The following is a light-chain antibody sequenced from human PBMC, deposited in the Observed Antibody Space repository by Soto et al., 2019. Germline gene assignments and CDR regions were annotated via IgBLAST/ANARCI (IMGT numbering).Light chain of an antibody. Sequence: QSVLTQPASVSGSPGQSITISCTGTSRDIGGYNYVSWYQQHPGKAPKLMIYDVSSRPSGVSIRFSGSKSGNTASLTISGLQAEDEADYYCSSYTTSTTLFGTGTKLTVL. V-gene: IGLV2-14*03. CDR2: DVS. CDR3: SSYTTSTTL. J-gene: IGLJ1*01. CDR1: SRDIGGYNY.